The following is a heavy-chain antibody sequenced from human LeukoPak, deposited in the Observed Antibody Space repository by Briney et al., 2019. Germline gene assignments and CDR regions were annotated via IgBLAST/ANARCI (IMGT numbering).Heavy chain of an antibody. CDR3: ASEGDFRWFDP. J-gene: IGHJ5*02. V-gene: IGHV1-8*01. CDR1: GYTFTSYD. Sequence: GASVKVSCKASGYTFTSYDINWVRQATRQGLELMGWMDPNSGNTGYAQKFQGRVTMTRNTSISTAYMALSSLRSEATAAYYCASEGDFRWFDPWGQGTLVTVSS. CDR2: MDPNSGNT.